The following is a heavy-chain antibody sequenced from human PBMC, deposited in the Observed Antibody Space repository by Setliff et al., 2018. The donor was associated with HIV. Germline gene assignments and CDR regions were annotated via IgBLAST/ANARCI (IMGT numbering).Heavy chain of an antibody. CDR1: GDSISSSYYS. CDR2: VSYDGTT. CDR3: ARHAFNGGWFGQVLLPYFDN. V-gene: IGHV4-39*01. Sequence: ETLSLTCTIFGDSISSSYYSWSWIRQSPGKGLHWIGTVSYDGTTYYNPTLDSRVSISVEASRIQFSLNLTSVTASDTAFYFCARHAFNGGWFGQVLLPYFDNLGRGILVTVS. D-gene: IGHD3-10*01. J-gene: IGHJ4*02.